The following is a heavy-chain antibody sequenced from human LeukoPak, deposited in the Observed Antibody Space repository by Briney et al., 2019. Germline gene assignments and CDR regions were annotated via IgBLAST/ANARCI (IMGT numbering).Heavy chain of an antibody. V-gene: IGHV3-23*01. Sequence: PGGSLRLSCAASGFTFSSHAMSWVRQAPGMGLEWVSAISGSGGSTYYADSVKGRFTISRDNSENTLYLQMNSLRAEDTAVYYCAKDHDHGGVFDYWGQGTLVTVSS. CDR1: GFTFSSHA. D-gene: IGHD4-23*01. CDR3: AKDHDHGGVFDY. CDR2: ISGSGGST. J-gene: IGHJ4*02.